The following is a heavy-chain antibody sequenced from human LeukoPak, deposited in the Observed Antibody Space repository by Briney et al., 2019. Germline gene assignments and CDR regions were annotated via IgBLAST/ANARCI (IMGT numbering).Heavy chain of an antibody. V-gene: IGHV1-3*01. CDR1: GYTFTSYA. CDR3: ARGGIVGATTVGY. Sequence: ASVKVSCKASGYTFTSYAMHWVRQAPGQRLEWMGWINAGNGNTKYSQRFQGRVTITRDTSASTAYMELSGLRSEDTAVYYCARGGIVGATTVGYWGQGTLVTVSS. CDR2: INAGNGNT. D-gene: IGHD1-26*01. J-gene: IGHJ4*02.